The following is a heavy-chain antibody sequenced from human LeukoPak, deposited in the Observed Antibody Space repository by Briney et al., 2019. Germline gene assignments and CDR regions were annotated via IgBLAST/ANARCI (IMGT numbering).Heavy chain of an antibody. Sequence: SETLSLTCTVSGGSISSSSYYWGWIRQPPGEGLEWIGSIYYSGSTFYNPSLKSRVTISVDTSKNQFSLKLSSVTAADTAVYYCARHVSSSVYKPFDYWGQGTLVTVSS. J-gene: IGHJ4*02. CDR2: IYYSGST. V-gene: IGHV4-39*01. CDR1: GGSISSSSYY. D-gene: IGHD3-22*01. CDR3: ARHVSSSVYKPFDY.